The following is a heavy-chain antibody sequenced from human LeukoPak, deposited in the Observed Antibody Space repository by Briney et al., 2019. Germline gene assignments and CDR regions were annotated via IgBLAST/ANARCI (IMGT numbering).Heavy chain of an antibody. Sequence: PGGSLRLSCAASGFTFSSYNMNWVRQAPGKGLEWVSSISSSGSNIYYADSVKGRFTISRDNAKNSLYLQMNSLRAEDTAVYYCARDLEGVGFDYWGQGTLVTVSS. CDR2: ISSSGSNI. J-gene: IGHJ4*02. CDR1: GFTFSSYN. V-gene: IGHV3-21*01. CDR3: ARDLEGVGFDY.